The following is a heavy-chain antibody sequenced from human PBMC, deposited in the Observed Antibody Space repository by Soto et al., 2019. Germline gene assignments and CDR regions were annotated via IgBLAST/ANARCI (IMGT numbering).Heavy chain of an antibody. CDR2: IVVGSAST. J-gene: IGHJ4*02. CDR3: AAVPYLYAPGDYYFDQ. D-gene: IGHD2-21*02. CDR1: GFNFINSA. V-gene: IGHV1-58*01. Sequence: QMQLVQSGPEVKKPGTSVKVSCKTSGFNFINSAVQWVRQARGQRLEWIGRIVVGSASTNFAQKFQERVTVTRDLSTSTAYMELSSLTFEDTGVYFCAAVPYLYAPGDYYFDQWGQGSLVTVSS.